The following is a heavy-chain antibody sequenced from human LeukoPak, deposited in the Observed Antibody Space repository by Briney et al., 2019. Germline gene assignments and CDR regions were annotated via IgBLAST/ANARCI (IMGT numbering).Heavy chain of an antibody. CDR2: INHSGST. J-gene: IGHJ4*02. CDR1: GGSFSGYY. D-gene: IGHD2-15*01. V-gene: IGHV4-34*01. Sequence: KPSETLSLTCAVYGGSFSGYYWSWIRQPPGKGLEWIGEINHSGSTNYNPSLKSRVAISVDTSKNQFSLKLSSVTAADTAVYYCARDSGGGYCSGGSCYYGALYYFDYWGQGTLVTVSS. CDR3: ARDSGGGYCSGGSCYYGALYYFDY.